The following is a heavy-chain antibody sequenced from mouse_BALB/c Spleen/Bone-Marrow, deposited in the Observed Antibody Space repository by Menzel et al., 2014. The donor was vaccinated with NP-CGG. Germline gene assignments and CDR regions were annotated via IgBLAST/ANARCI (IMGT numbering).Heavy chain of an antibody. Sequence: EVQAVESGGGLVQPGGTRKLSCAAYGFTFSSFGMHWVRQAPEKGLEWVAYISSGSSTIYYADTVKGRFTISRDNPKNTLFLQMTSLRAEDTAMYYCARMYFDYWGQGTTLTVSS. CDR1: GFTFSSFG. V-gene: IGHV5-17*02. CDR3: ARMYFDY. CDR2: ISSGSSTI. J-gene: IGHJ2*01.